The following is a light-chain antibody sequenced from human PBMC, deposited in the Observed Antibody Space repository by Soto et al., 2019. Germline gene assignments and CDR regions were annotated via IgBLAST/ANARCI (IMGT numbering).Light chain of an antibody. CDR2: GAS. V-gene: IGKV3-15*01. J-gene: IGKJ4*01. Sequence: ETVMTQSPVTLSVSPGERATLSCRASQSVGSKVAWYQQKPGQAPSLLIYGASTRATGIPVRFSGSGSGTEFTLTISILQSEDFAVYYCQQYSNWPPVTFGGGTKVEIK. CDR3: QQYSNWPPVT. CDR1: QSVGSK.